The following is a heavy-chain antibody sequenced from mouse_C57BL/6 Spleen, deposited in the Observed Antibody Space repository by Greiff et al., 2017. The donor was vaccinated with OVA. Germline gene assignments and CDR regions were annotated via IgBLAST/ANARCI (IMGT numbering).Heavy chain of an antibody. J-gene: IGHJ4*01. CDR1: GFTFSDYG. CDR2: ISSGSSTI. CDR3: ATRHYYAMDY. Sequence: EVKLVESGGGLVKPGGSLKLSCAASGFTFSDYGMHWVRQAPEKGLEWVAYISSGSSTIYYADTVKGRFTISRDNAKNTLFLQMTSLRSEDTAMYYCATRHYYAMDYWGQGTSVTVSS. V-gene: IGHV5-17*01.